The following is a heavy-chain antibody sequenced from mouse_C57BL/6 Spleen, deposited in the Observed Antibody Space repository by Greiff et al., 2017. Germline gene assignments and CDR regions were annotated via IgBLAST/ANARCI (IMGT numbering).Heavy chain of an antibody. CDR3: TRSYYGSSYLYAMDY. D-gene: IGHD1-1*01. J-gene: IGHJ4*01. CDR2: IDPETGGT. CDR1: GYTFTDYE. Sequence: LVESGAELVRPGASVTLSCKASGYTFTDYEMHWVKQTPVHGLDWIGAIDPETGGTAYNQKFKGKAILTADKSSSTAYMELRSLTSEDSAVYYCTRSYYGSSYLYAMDYWGQGTSVTVSS. V-gene: IGHV1-15*01.